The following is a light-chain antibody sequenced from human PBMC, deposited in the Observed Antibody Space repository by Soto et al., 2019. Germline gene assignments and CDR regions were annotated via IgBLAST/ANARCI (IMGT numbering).Light chain of an antibody. J-gene: IGKJ4*02. V-gene: IGKV3-11*01. Sequence: EIVLTQSPATLSLSPGERATLSCRASQSVSSYLAWYQQKPGQAPRLLIYDASNRATGIPARFSGSGSGTDFTLTISSREPEDFAVYYCQQRSNWPTFGGGTKGDIK. CDR3: QQRSNWPT. CDR1: QSVSSY. CDR2: DAS.